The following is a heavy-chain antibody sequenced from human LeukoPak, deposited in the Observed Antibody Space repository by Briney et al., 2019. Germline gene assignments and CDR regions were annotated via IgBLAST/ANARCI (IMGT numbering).Heavy chain of an antibody. Sequence: GGSLRLSCAASGFTFDDYGMSWVRQAPGKGLEWVSGINWNGGSTGYADSVKGRFTISRDNAKNSLYLQMNSLRAEDTALYYCARDSDCGGDCRHSLYFDHWGQGTLVTVSS. CDR3: ARDSDCGGDCRHSLYFDH. V-gene: IGHV3-20*04. D-gene: IGHD2-21*02. CDR1: GFTFDDYG. CDR2: INWNGGST. J-gene: IGHJ4*02.